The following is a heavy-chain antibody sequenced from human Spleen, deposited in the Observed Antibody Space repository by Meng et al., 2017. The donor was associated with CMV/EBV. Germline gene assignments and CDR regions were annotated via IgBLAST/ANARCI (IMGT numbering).Heavy chain of an antibody. J-gene: IGHJ4*02. V-gene: IGHV1-8*01. CDR3: ARDVSTNDY. CDR2: MNPHSGNA. CDR1: GYTFPNFG. Sequence: TVPRKGSGYTFPNFGVSWVRQATGQGLEWMGWMNPHSGNAGHAQKFQGRITLTRNNSINTAYMRLSSLTSEDTAVYYCARDVSTNDYWGQGTLVTVSS. D-gene: IGHD5/OR15-5a*01.